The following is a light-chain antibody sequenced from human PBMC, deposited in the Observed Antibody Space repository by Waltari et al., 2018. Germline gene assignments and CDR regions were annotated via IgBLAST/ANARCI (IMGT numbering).Light chain of an antibody. V-gene: IGLV1-47*01. CDR3: AAWDDSLSGPGV. CDR2: RNN. J-gene: IGLJ1*01. CDR1: SSNIGSNY. Sequence: QSVLTQPPSASGTPGQRVSISCSGSSSNIGSNYVYWYQQFPGTAPKLLISRNNRRPYGGPDRFPGSKAGTSASLAISGLRSEDEADYYCAAWDDSLSGPGVFGTGTKVTVL.